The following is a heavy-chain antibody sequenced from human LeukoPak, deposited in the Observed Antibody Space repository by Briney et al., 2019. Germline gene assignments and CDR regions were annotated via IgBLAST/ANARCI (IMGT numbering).Heavy chain of an antibody. CDR2: IYYSGST. J-gene: IGHJ5*02. CDR1: GGSISSSSYY. V-gene: IGHV4-39*07. CDR3: ARDGKPSSTSLLTWFDP. Sequence: PSETLSLTCTVSGGSISSSSYYWGWIRQPPGKGLEWIGSIYYSGSTYYNPSLKSRVTISVDTSKNQFSLKLSSVTAADTAVYYCARDGKPSSTSLLTWFDPWGQGTLVTVSS. D-gene: IGHD2-2*01.